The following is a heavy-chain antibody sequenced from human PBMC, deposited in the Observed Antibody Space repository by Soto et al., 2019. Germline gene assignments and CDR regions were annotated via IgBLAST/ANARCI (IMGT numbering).Heavy chain of an antibody. V-gene: IGHV1-18*01. J-gene: IGHJ5*02. D-gene: IGHD1-26*01. Sequence: ASVKVSCKASGYTFTSYGISWVRQAPGQGLEWMGWISAYNGNTNYAQKLQGRVTMATDTSTSTAYMELRSLRSDDTAVYYCARAHPVLSGSENWFDPWGQGTLVTVSS. CDR2: ISAYNGNT. CDR1: GYTFTSYG. CDR3: ARAHPVLSGSENWFDP.